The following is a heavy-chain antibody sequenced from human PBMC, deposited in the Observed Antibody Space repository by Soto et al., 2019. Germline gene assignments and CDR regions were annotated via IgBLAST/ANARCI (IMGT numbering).Heavy chain of an antibody. CDR3: ARGPDTAMVSGWFDP. J-gene: IGHJ5*02. CDR1: GFTFSSYS. V-gene: IGHV3-21*01. D-gene: IGHD5-18*01. CDR2: ISSSSSYI. Sequence: GGSLRLSCAASGFTFSSYSMNWVRQAPGKGLEWVSSISSSSSYIYYADSVKGRFTISRDNAKNSLYLQMNSLRAEDTAVYYFARGPDTAMVSGWFDPWGQGTRVTVSS.